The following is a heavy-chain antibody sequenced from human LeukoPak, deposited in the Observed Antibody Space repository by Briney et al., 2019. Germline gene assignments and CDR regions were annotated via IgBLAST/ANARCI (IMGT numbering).Heavy chain of an antibody. V-gene: IGHV3-23*01. CDR3: AKESRYYYGSGSFSSQFDY. D-gene: IGHD3-10*01. CDR2: SSGSGGST. CDR1: GFTFSGYA. Sequence: GGSLRLSCAASGFTFSGYAMSWVRQAPGKGLEWVSTSSGSGGSTYYADSVKGRFTSSRDNSKHTMSLHMNNLRAEDTAVYYCAKESRYYYGSGSFSSQFDYWGQGNLVTVSS. J-gene: IGHJ4*02.